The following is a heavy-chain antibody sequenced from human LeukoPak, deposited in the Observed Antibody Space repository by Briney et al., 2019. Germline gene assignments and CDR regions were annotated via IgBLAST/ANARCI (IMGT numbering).Heavy chain of an antibody. J-gene: IGHJ4*02. V-gene: IGHV1-18*01. CDR1: GYTFTSYG. CDR2: ISAYNGNT. Sequence: ASVKVSCKASGYTFTSYGISWVRQAPGQGLEWMGWISAYNGNTNYAQKLQGRVTMTTDTSTSTAYMELRSLRSDDTAVYYCAREYRYDILTGYYKGGFDYRGQGTLVTVSS. D-gene: IGHD3-9*01. CDR3: AREYRYDILTGYYKGGFDY.